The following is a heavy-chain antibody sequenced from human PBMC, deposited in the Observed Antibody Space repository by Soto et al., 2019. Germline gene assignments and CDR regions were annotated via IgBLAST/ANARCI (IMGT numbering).Heavy chain of an antibody. CDR1: GFTFSTYN. CDR2: IPSSTSYI. CDR3: ARDFGGILRFGES. J-gene: IGHJ5*02. Sequence: DVQLVESGGGLVKPGGSLSLSCAASGFTFSTYNMNWVRQAPGKGLEWVSSIPSSTSYIFYADSVKGRFTISRDNAKNSLYLQMNSLRAEDTAVYYCARDFGGILRFGESWGQGTLVTVSS. D-gene: IGHD3-10*01. V-gene: IGHV3-21*01.